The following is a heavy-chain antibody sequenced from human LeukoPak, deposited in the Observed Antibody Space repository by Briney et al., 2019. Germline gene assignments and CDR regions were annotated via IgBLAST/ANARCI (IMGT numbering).Heavy chain of an antibody. CDR1: GGSLSGYY. V-gene: IGHV4-34*01. D-gene: IGHD3-16*01. J-gene: IGHJ3*02. Sequence: PSETLSLTCAVYGGSLSGYYWSRILQPPGKGLEWIWEINRSGSTNYNPSLKSRVTISVDTSKNQFSLKLSSVTAADTAVYYCARRIMITFGGVERSEGAFDIWGQGTMVTVSS. CDR3: ARRIMITFGGVERSEGAFDI. CDR2: INRSGST.